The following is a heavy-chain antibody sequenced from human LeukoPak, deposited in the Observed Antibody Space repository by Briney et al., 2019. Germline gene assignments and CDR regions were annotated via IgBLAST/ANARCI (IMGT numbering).Heavy chain of an antibody. CDR1: GFTFNNYA. Sequence: GGSLRLSCAASGFTFNNYAMHWVRQAPGKGLEWVAVISYDGRNEYYADSVKGRFTISRDNSKNTLYLQMHSLRAEDTAVYYCARDRSSYEDYFDSWGQGTLVTVSA. CDR2: ISYDGRNE. J-gene: IGHJ4*02. D-gene: IGHD5-12*01. V-gene: IGHV3-30*04. CDR3: ARDRSSYEDYFDS.